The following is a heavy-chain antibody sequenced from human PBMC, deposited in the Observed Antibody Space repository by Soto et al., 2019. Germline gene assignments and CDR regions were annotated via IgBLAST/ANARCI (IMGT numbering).Heavy chain of an antibody. CDR3: ARQLGIAFDI. D-gene: IGHD7-27*01. CDR2: IYSGGST. Sequence: GGSLRLSCAASGFTVSSNYMSWVRQAPGKGLEWVSVIYSGGSTYYADSGKGRFTISRHNSKNTLYLQMNSLRAEDTAVYYGARQLGIAFDIWGQGTMVTVSS. CDR1: GFTVSSNY. V-gene: IGHV3-53*04. J-gene: IGHJ3*02.